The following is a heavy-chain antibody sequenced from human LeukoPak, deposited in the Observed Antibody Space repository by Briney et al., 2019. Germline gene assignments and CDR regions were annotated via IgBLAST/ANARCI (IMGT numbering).Heavy chain of an antibody. CDR1: GFPFDTYG. CDR3: VADSSSWFPVDFDF. Sequence: GRSLRLSCATSGFPFDTYGMHWVRQGPGKGLEWVSGISWNSGNIVYADSVKGRFTISRDNAKKSLYLQMNSLRPEDTALYYCVADSSSWFPVDFDFWGQGALVTVSS. J-gene: IGHJ4*02. V-gene: IGHV3-9*01. CDR2: ISWNSGNI. D-gene: IGHD6-13*01.